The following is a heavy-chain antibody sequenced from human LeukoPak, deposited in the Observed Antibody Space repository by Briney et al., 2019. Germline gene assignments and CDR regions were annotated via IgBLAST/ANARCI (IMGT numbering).Heavy chain of an antibody. D-gene: IGHD5-18*01. V-gene: IGHV4-39*01. CDR3: ARGYSYGYFDY. CDR1: GGSISSSSYY. J-gene: IGHJ4*02. CDR2: IYYSGST. Sequence: SETLSLTCTVSGGSISSSSYYWGWIRQPPGKGLEWIGSIYYSGSTYYNPSLKSRVTISVDTSKNQFSLKPSSVTAADTAVYYCARGYSYGYFDYWGQGTLVTVSS.